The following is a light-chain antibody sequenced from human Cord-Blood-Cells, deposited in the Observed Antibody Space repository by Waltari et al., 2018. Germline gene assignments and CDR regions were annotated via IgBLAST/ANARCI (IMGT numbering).Light chain of an antibody. V-gene: IGKV3-20*01. J-gene: IGKJ3*01. CDR3: QQYGSSPFT. CDR1: QSVGSSY. CDR2: GAS. Sequence: EIVLTQSPGTLSLSPGERATFSCRARQSVGSSYLAWYQHKPGQAPRLLIYGASSRPTGIPDKFNSSVSGTDFTLTISRLEPEDFAVYCCQQYGSSPFTFGPRTKVCIK.